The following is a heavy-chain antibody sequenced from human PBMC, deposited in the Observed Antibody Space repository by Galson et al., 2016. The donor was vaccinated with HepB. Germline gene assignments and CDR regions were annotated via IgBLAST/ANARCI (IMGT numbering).Heavy chain of an antibody. CDR3: ARNYYGSGGYYTLFDY. D-gene: IGHD3-10*01. J-gene: IGHJ4*02. CDR1: GDSVSSINAA. CDR2: TYYESKWYR. Sequence: CAISGDSVSSINAAWNWIRQSPSRGLEWLGRTYYESKWYRDYAVSVESRIAINADTSKNQFSLQLNSVTPEDTALYYCARNYYGSGGYYTLFDYWGQGTPVTVSS. V-gene: IGHV6-1*01.